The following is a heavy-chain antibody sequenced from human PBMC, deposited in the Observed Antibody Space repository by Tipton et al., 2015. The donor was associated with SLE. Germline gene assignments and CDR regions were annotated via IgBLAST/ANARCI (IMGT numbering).Heavy chain of an antibody. Sequence: TLSLTCTVSGGSINSGIYSWVWIRQPPGKGLEWIGNIYSSGSAYYNPSLKSRVTISLHTSKNQFSLKLSSVTAADTAVYYCASLNVVATIANFWGQGTLVTVSS. J-gene: IGHJ4*02. V-gene: IGHV4-39*07. CDR2: IYSSGSA. CDR1: GGSINSGIYS. D-gene: IGHD5-12*01. CDR3: ASLNVVATIANF.